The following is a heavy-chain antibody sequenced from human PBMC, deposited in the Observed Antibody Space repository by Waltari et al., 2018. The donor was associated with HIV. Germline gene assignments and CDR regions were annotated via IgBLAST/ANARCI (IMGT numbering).Heavy chain of an antibody. J-gene: IGHJ4*02. Sequence: QVQLQESGPGLVKPSETLSLTCTVSGGSISSYYWPWTRQPPGKGLEWIGYIYYSASTNYNPSLKSRVTISVDTSKNQFSLKLSSVTAADTAVYYCARVDYGDFPYYFDYWGQGTLVTVSS. CDR1: GGSISSYY. V-gene: IGHV4-59*01. CDR2: IYYSAST. D-gene: IGHD4-17*01. CDR3: ARVDYGDFPYYFDY.